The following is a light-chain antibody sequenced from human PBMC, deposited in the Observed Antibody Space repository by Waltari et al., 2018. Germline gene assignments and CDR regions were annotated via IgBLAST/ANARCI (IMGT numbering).Light chain of an antibody. CDR1: QSVLFSSSNKNY. Sequence: DIVMTQSPDSLAVSLGERATINCKPSQSVLFSSSNKNYLAWYQQKPGQPPKLLIYWSSTRESGVPDRFSGSGSGRDFTLTISSLQAEDVAVYYCQQYYSGRTFGQGTKVEIK. J-gene: IGKJ1*01. CDR3: QQYYSGRT. V-gene: IGKV4-1*01. CDR2: WSS.